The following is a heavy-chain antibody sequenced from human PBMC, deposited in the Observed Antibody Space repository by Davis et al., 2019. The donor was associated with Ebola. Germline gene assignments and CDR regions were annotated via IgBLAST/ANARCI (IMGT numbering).Heavy chain of an antibody. V-gene: IGHV1-69*04. Sequence: AASVKVSCKASGYTFTNYGITWVRQAPGQGLEWMGRIIPILGIANYAQKFQGRVTITADKSTSTAYMELSSLRSEDTAVYYCARGLSEIVGATDYWGQGTLVTVSS. CDR2: IIPILGIA. CDR1: GYTFTNYG. D-gene: IGHD1-26*01. CDR3: ARGLSEIVGATDY. J-gene: IGHJ4*02.